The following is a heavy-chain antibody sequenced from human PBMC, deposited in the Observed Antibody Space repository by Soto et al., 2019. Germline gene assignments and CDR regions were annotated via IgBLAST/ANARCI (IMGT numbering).Heavy chain of an antibody. CDR2: ISGSGRTT. Sequence: EVQLLESGGGLVLPGGSLRLSCATSGFTFSTYAMNWLRQAPGRGLECVSFISGSGRTTYYADSVKGRFTVSRDNSKNTLYLQMNSLRAEDTALYYCAKFRGPSYSYYYMDVWGKGATVTVSS. J-gene: IGHJ6*03. V-gene: IGHV3-23*01. D-gene: IGHD3-16*01. CDR3: AKFRGPSYSYYYMDV. CDR1: GFTFSTYA.